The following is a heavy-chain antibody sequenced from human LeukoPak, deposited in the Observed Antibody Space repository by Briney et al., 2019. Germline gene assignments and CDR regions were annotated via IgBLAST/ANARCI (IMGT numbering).Heavy chain of an antibody. CDR1: GGSFSGYY. Sequence: PSETLSLTCAVYGGSFSGYYWSWIRQPPGKGLEWIGEINHSGSTYYNPSLKSRVTISVDTSKNQFSLKLSSVTAADTAVYYCARQGTWIQLWLKAFDIWGQGTMVTVSS. CDR2: INHSGST. CDR3: ARQGTWIQLWLKAFDI. V-gene: IGHV4-34*01. J-gene: IGHJ3*02. D-gene: IGHD5-18*01.